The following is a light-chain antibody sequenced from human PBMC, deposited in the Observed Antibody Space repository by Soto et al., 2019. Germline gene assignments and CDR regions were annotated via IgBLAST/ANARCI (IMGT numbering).Light chain of an antibody. J-gene: IGKJ5*01. CDR2: GAS. V-gene: IGKV3-20*01. CDR1: QSVSSSY. Sequence: EIVLTQSPGTLPLSPGERATLSCRASQSVSSSYLAWYQQKPGQAPRLLIYGASSRATGIPDRFSGSGSGTDFTLTISRLEPEDFAVYYCQSRDTFGQGTRLEIK. CDR3: QSRDT.